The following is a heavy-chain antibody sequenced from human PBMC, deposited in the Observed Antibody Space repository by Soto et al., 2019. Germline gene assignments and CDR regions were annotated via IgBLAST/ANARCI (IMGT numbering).Heavy chain of an antibody. Sequence: SETLSLTCTVSGGSISSGDYYWSWIRQPPGKGLEWIGYIYYSGSTYYNPSLKSRVTISVDTSKNQFSLKLSSVTAADTAVYYCARANPGFNWNLIWFDPWGQGTLVTVSS. CDR3: ARANPGFNWNLIWFDP. D-gene: IGHD1-20*01. CDR2: IYYSGST. CDR1: GGSISSGDYY. V-gene: IGHV4-30-4*01. J-gene: IGHJ5*02.